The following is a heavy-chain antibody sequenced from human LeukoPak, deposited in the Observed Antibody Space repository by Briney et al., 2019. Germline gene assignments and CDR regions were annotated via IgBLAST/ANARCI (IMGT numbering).Heavy chain of an antibody. V-gene: IGHV4-39*07. CDR2: AYYTGGT. Sequence: PSETLSLTCTVSGASISSSIYYWSWIRQPPGKGLEWIGTAYYTGGTYYNPSLNRRVTISVDTSKNQFSLKLTSVTAADTAVYFCARVGHYSNWGTQWFDPLRPGNPGHRLL. CDR3: ARVGHYSNWGTQWFDP. D-gene: IGHD7-27*01. CDR1: GASISSSIYY. J-gene: IGHJ5*02.